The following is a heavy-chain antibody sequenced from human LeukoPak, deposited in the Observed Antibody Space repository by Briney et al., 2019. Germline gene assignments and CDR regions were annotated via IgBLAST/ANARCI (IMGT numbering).Heavy chain of an antibody. D-gene: IGHD2-21*01. CDR2: ISGDGGNT. CDR3: AREVIGGNSA. V-gene: IGHV3-43*02. J-gene: IGHJ4*02. CDR1: GFTFDDYA. Sequence: GGSLRLSCAASGFTFDDYAMHWVRQAPGKGLEWVSLISGDGGNTYYGDSVKGRFTIPRDNAKNSLYLQMNSLRAEDTAVYYCAREVIGGNSAWGQGTLVTVSS.